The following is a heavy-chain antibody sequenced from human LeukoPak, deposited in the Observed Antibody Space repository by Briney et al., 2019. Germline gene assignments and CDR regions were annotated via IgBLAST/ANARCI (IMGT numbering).Heavy chain of an antibody. D-gene: IGHD3-22*01. J-gene: IGHJ5*02. V-gene: IGHV3-13*01. CDR2: IGTVGDT. Sequence: HPGGSLRLSCAASGFTFSSYDMHWVRQATGKGMEWVSAIGTVGDTYYPGSVKGRFTISRENAKNSLYLQMNSLRAEDTAVYYCARDHYYAWFDPWGQGTLVTVSS. CDR1: GFTFSSYD. CDR3: ARDHYYAWFDP.